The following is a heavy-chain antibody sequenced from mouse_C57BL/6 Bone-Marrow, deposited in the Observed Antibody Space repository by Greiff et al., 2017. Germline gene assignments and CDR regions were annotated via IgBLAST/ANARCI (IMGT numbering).Heavy chain of an antibody. CDR2: IDPANGDT. CDR3: TTGGDYGLDY. V-gene: IGHV14-4*01. CDR1: GYTFTDDY. D-gene: IGHD2-4*01. J-gene: IGHJ2*01. Sequence: EVQLQQSGAELVKPGASVKLSCTASGYTFTDDYMHWVKQRPGQGLEWIGWIDPANGDTDYTSKFQGKATLTVDKSSSTAYMQLSSLTSEDTAVKYGTTGGDYGLDYWGQGTTLTVSS.